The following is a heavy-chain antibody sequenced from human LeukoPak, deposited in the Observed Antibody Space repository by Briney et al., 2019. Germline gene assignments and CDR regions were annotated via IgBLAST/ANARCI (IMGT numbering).Heavy chain of an antibody. V-gene: IGHV4-59*01. Sequence: PSETLSLTCTVSGDSISSSYWSWLRQPPGKRLEWVGYVHYTGKTNYNPSLNNRATISVDMSKNQFSLTLTSVTLADPAVYYGARGYYDRSGSSNPFDSWGQGTLVTVSA. CDR3: ARGYYDRSGSSNPFDS. CDR2: VHYTGKT. J-gene: IGHJ4*02. CDR1: GDSISSSY. D-gene: IGHD3-22*01.